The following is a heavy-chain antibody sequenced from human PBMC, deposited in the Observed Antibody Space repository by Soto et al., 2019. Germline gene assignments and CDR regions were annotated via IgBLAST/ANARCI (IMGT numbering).Heavy chain of an antibody. CDR3: ARDGRVVAVAGTDYYYGMDV. J-gene: IGHJ6*02. Sequence: GASVKVSCKASGYTFTSYGISCVRQAPGQGLEWMGWISAYNGNTEYAQNFQGRVTMTTDTSTSTAYMEPRRVRSDDTAVYYCARDGRVVAVAGTDYYYGMDVWGQGTTVTVSS. CDR1: GYTFTSYG. D-gene: IGHD6-19*01. CDR2: ISAYNGNT. V-gene: IGHV1-18*04.